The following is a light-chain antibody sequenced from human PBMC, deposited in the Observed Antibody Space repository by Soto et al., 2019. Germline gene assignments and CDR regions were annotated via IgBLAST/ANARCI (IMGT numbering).Light chain of an antibody. J-gene: IGLJ1*01. CDR2: DTS. CDR3: LLSYSGARWV. CDR1: TGAVTSGHY. V-gene: IGLV7-46*01. Sequence: QAVVTQEPSLTVSPGGTVTLTCGSSTGAVTSGHYPYWFQQKPGQAPRTLIYDTSNKHSWTPARFSGSLLGGKAALTLSSAQPEDEAEYYCLLSYSGARWVFGTGTKVTVL.